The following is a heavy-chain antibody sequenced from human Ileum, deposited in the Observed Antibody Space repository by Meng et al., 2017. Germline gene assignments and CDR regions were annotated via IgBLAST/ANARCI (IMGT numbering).Heavy chain of an antibody. CDR3: ARSSLGWPFLPFDY. J-gene: IGHJ4*02. D-gene: IGHD3-3*01. Sequence: QVQLVQSGAEVKKPGSSVKVSCKASGGTFSSYTISWVRQAPGQGLEWMGRIIPILGIANYAQKFQGRVTITADKSTSTAYMGLSSLRSEDTAVYYCARSSLGWPFLPFDYWGQGTLVTVSS. CDR1: GGTFSSYT. V-gene: IGHV1-69*02. CDR2: IIPILGIA.